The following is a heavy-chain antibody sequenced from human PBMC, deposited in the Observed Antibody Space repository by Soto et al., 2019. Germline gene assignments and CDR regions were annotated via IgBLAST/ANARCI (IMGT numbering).Heavy chain of an antibody. CDR3: ARQYTAWPLAYGLDV. CDR2: ISSRSDI. CDR1: GFTFSTYS. J-gene: IGHJ6*02. Sequence: GGSLRLSCVGSGFTFSTYSINWVRQAPGKGLEWVSSISSRSDIYYADSVKGRFTISRDNAKNSVSLQMNSLRAEDTAVYYCARQYTAWPLAYGLDVWGQGTTVTVSS. V-gene: IGHV3-21*01. D-gene: IGHD2-2*02.